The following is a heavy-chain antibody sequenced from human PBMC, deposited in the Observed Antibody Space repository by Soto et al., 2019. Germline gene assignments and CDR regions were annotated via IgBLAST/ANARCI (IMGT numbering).Heavy chain of an antibody. J-gene: IGHJ4*02. D-gene: IGHD2-8*01. CDR2: ISTSGTTT. Sequence: EVHLVESGGGLVQPGGSLRLSCAASGFTFSTYSMKWVRQTPGKGLEWLSYISTSGTTTYYADSVKGRFTISRDNAKSSLYLQMSSLGDEDTAVYYCARDGVGLTSKPDYWCQGTLVTVSS. CDR3: ARDGVGLTSKPDY. CDR1: GFTFSTYS. V-gene: IGHV3-48*02.